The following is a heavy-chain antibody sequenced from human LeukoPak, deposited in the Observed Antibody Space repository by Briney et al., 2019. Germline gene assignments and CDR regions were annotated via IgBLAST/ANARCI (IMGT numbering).Heavy chain of an antibody. CDR3: ARGGTEIYYYHYGMDV. CDR2: IWYDGSIK. CDR1: GFTFSSYG. Sequence: GGSLRLSCAASGFTFSSYGMHWVRQAPGKGLEWVAVIWYDGSIKYYADSVKGRFTISRDNSKNTLYLQMNSLRVEDTAVYFCARGGTEIYYYHYGMDVWGQGTTVTVSS. J-gene: IGHJ6*02. V-gene: IGHV3-33*01. D-gene: IGHD5-12*01.